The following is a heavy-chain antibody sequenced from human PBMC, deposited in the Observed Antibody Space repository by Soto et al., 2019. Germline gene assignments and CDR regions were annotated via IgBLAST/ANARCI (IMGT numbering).Heavy chain of an antibody. V-gene: IGHV4-31*03. Sequence: SETLSLTCTVSGGSISSGGYYWSWIRQHPGKGLEWIGYIYYSGSTYYNPSLKSRVTISVDTSKNQFSLKLSSVTAADTAVYYCAIWIVAGTKGRVFDYWGQGTLVTVSS. CDR3: AIWIVAGTKGRVFDY. CDR1: GGSISSGGYY. J-gene: IGHJ4*02. D-gene: IGHD6-19*01. CDR2: IYYSGST.